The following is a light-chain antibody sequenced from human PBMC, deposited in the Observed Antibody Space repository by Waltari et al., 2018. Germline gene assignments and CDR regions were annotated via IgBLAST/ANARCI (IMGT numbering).Light chain of an antibody. CDR2: DTA. V-gene: IGLV1-40*01. CDR1: RLNIGADYY. J-gene: IGLJ1*01. Sequence: QSVLTQPPSVSGAPGQRVTISCTGGRLNIGADYYVHWNHQRPGTAPKLLIFDTANRPSGVPNLFSGSKSGTSACLAITGLQPEDEADYYCQSYDSSLSGWRVFGTGTKVTVL. CDR3: QSYDSSLSGWRV.